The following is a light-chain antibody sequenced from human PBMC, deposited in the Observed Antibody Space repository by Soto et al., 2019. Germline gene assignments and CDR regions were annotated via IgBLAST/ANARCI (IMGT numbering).Light chain of an antibody. Sequence: DIQMTQSPSSLSASVGDRITITCQASQDISSFLNWYQQKPGKGPKVLIYDASNVEPGVPSRISGSGSGTNFTFTITSLQPDDIAIYYCQQYDSLPFTFGPGTKVDIK. CDR2: DAS. V-gene: IGKV1-33*01. CDR3: QQYDSLPFT. J-gene: IGKJ3*01. CDR1: QDISSF.